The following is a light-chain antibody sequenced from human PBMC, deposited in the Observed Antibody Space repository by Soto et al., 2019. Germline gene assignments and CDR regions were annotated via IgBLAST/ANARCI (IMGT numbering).Light chain of an antibody. J-gene: IGKJ3*01. Sequence: VITQSPSTVYVSTGERATLSCRASQSVSSNLAWYQQQAGQAPRLLMYGASTRATGIPARFSVSGSGTDFTLTISSLKPEDLAVYYCQQRGTFGPGTKVDIK. CDR3: QQRGT. V-gene: IGKV3-15*01. CDR2: GAS. CDR1: QSVSSN.